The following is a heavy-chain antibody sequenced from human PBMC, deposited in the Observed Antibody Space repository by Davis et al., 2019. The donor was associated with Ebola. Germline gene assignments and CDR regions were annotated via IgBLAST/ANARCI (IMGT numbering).Heavy chain of an antibody. V-gene: IGHV5-51*01. Sequence: GESLKISCKGSGYSFTTYWIAWVRQTPAKGLEWMGIIYTGDSDTRYSPSFEGQVTISVDRSISTAFLQWSSLKASDTAMYYCARHRIAASTYGLDVWGQGATVTVSS. J-gene: IGHJ6*02. D-gene: IGHD6-25*01. CDR3: ARHRIAASTYGLDV. CDR1: GYSFTTYW. CDR2: IYTGDSDT.